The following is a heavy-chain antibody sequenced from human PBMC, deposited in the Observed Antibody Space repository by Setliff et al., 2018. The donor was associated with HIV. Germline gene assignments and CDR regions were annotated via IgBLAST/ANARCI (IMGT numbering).Heavy chain of an antibody. V-gene: IGHV4-34*01. CDR3: ARGDYQGGRGFYLRAFDV. Sequence: SETLSLTCAVYGGSFRGYYWSWIRQPPGKGPEWIGEINHSGSTNSNPYLKIRVTMSIDTSKTQFTLYLTSVTAADTAVYYCARGDYQGGRGFYLRAFDVWGQGTMVTVSS. CDR2: INHSGST. J-gene: IGHJ3*01. CDR1: GGSFRGYY. D-gene: IGHD5-12*01.